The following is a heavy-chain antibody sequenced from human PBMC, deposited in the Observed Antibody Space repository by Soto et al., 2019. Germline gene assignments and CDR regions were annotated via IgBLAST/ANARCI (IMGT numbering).Heavy chain of an antibody. CDR1: GFTFSSYG. V-gene: IGHV3-30*18. CDR2: RSYDGSNK. Sequence: QVQLVESGGGVVQPGRSLRLSCAASGFTFSSYGMHWVRQAPGKGLEWVAVRSYDGSNKYYADSVKGRFTISRDNSKNTLYLQMHSLRADDTAVYYCAKDSSCGPQQLVAKKEYYYCYCKDVWGKGTTVTVS. J-gene: IGHJ6*03. CDR3: AKDSSCGPQQLVAKKEYYYCYCKDV. D-gene: IGHD6-13*01.